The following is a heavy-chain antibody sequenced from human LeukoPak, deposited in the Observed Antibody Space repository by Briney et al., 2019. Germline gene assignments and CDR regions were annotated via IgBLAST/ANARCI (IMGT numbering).Heavy chain of an antibody. Sequence: SVKVSCKASGYTFTGYYIHWVRQAPGQGLTWMGIINPSSGSTTYAPKFQGRVTMTRDTSTSTVYMELSSLRSEDTAVYYCATGGIVATIWGAGDYWGQGTLVTVSS. D-gene: IGHD5-12*01. CDR2: INPSSGST. CDR1: GYTFTGYY. J-gene: IGHJ4*02. V-gene: IGHV1-46*01. CDR3: ATGGIVATIWGAGDY.